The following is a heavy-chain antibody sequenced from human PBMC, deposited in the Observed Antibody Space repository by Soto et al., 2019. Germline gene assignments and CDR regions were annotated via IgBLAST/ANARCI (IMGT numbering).Heavy chain of an antibody. CDR3: ARAFDYDILTGHLPPGVGVATYYYYYGMDV. V-gene: IGHV3-33*01. CDR1: GFTFSSYG. CDR2: IWYDGSNK. D-gene: IGHD3-9*01. Sequence: QVQLVESGGGVVQPGRSLRLSCAASGFTFSSYGMHWVRQAPGKGLEWVAVIWYDGSNKYYADSVKGRFTISRDNSKNTLYLQMNSLRAEDTAVYYCARAFDYDILTGHLPPGVGVATYYYYYGMDVWGQGTTVTVSS. J-gene: IGHJ6*02.